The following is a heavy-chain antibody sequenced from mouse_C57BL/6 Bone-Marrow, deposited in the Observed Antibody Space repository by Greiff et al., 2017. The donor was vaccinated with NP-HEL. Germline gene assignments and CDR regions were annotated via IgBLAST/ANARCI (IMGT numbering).Heavy chain of an antibody. CDR2: ISSGGDYI. CDR3: TRVGYYYGSTYWYFDV. CDR1: GFTFSSYA. V-gene: IGHV5-9-1*02. J-gene: IGHJ1*03. D-gene: IGHD1-1*01. Sequence: DVHLVESGEGLVKPGGSLKLSCAASGFTFSSYAMSWVRQTPEKRLEWVAYISSGGDYIYYADTVKGRFTISRDNARNTLYLQMSSLKSEDTAMYYCTRVGYYYGSTYWYFDVWGTGTTVTVSS.